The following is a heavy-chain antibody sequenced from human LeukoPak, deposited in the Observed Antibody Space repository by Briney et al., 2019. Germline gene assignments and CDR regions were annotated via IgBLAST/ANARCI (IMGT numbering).Heavy chain of an antibody. CDR1: GGAIISGAYY. J-gene: IGHJ5*02. CDR2: IYYTGST. CDR3: ARYSSSSFDP. V-gene: IGHV4-61*08. D-gene: IGHD6-13*01. Sequence: SETLSLTCTVSGGAIISGAYYWNWIRQHPGKGLEWIGYIYYTGSTNYNPSLKSRVTISVDTSKNQFSLKLSSVTAADTAVYYCARYSSSSFDPWGQGALVTVSS.